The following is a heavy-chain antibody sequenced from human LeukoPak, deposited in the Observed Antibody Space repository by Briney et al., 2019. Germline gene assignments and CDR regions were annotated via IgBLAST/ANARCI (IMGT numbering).Heavy chain of an antibody. Sequence: ASVKVSCKASGYTFTSYAIHWVRQAPGQGLEWMGWITPSGGTNYPQKFQGRVAITWDTSITTAYMDLSRLTSDDRAVYYCARARYSTTWYSFDYWGQGTLVTVSS. D-gene: IGHD6-13*01. J-gene: IGHJ4*02. CDR3: ARARYSTTWYSFDY. V-gene: IGHV1-2*02. CDR1: GYTFTSYA. CDR2: ITPSGGT.